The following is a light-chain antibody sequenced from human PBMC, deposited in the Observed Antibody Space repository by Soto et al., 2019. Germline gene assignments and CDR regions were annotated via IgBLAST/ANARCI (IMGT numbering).Light chain of an antibody. CDR3: SSYAGSDNFGV. CDR1: SSDVGGYNY. J-gene: IGLJ2*01. V-gene: IGLV2-8*01. Sequence: QSALTQPPSVSGSPGQSVTISCTGTSSDVGGYNYVSWYQHHPGKAPKLIIFEVHERTSGVPDRFSGSKSGNTASLTVSGLQVEDEADYYCSSYAGSDNFGVFGGGTKLTV. CDR2: EVH.